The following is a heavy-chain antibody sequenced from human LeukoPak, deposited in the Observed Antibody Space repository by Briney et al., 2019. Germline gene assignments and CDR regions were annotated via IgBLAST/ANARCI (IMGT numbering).Heavy chain of an antibody. CDR3: VRAAGDYYDRAFDI. CDR1: GGSFSGYN. CDR2: INHSGST. V-gene: IGHV4-34*01. J-gene: IGHJ3*02. D-gene: IGHD3-22*01. Sequence: SETLSLTCAVYGGSFSGYNWSWIRQPPGKGLEWIGEINHSGSTNYNPSLKSRVTISVDTSKNQFSLKLTSVTAADTAVYYCVRAAGDYYDRAFDIWGQGTMVTVSS.